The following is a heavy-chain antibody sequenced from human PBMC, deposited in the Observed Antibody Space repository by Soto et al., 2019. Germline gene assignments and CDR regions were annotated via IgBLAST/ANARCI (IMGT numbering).Heavy chain of an antibody. CDR1: GYTFTGYY. J-gene: IGHJ3*02. V-gene: IGHV1-2*02. CDR2: INTNSGGT. Sequence: QVQLVQSGAEVKKPGASVKVSCKASGYTFTGYYMHWVRQAPGQGLEWMGWINTNSGGTNYAQKCQGGVTMTRDTCISTAYVELSRLRSDDTAVYYCARAVVVVAARLEAFDIWGQGTMVTVSS. D-gene: IGHD2-15*01. CDR3: ARAVVVVAARLEAFDI.